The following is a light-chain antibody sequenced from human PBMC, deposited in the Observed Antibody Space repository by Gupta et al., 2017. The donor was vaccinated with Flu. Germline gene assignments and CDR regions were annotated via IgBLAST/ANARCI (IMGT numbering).Light chain of an antibody. Sequence: DIQLTQSPSALSASVGDRVTITCRASQSVNRWLAWYQQKPGKAPKLLIYKASTLQDGVPSRFGGTGSGTEFTLTINNLQPDDFATYYCQQTQSYSGRSFGQGTKVHIK. V-gene: IGKV1-5*03. CDR2: KAS. CDR1: QSVNRW. CDR3: QQTQSYSGRS. J-gene: IGKJ2*01.